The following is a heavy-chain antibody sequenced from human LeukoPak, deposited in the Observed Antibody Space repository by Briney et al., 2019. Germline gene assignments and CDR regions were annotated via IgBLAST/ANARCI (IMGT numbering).Heavy chain of an antibody. D-gene: IGHD5-24*01. CDR2: ISSSSSYI. V-gene: IGHV3-21*01. CDR3: ARREDAYNSFDY. Sequence: GGSLRLSCAASGFTFSSYSMNWVRQAPGKGLEWVSSISSSSSYIYYADSVKGRFTISRDNAKNSLYLQMNSLRAEDTAVYYCARREDAYNSFDYWGQGTLVTVSS. J-gene: IGHJ4*02. CDR1: GFTFSSYS.